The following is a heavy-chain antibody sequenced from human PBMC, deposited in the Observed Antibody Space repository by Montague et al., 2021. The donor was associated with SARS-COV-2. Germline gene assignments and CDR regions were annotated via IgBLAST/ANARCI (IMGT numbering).Heavy chain of an antibody. J-gene: IGHJ4*02. Sequence: SETLSLTCTVSGGSISSGTYYWGWVRQPPGKGLEWIGTINYSGKTXYKPSLKSRVSISIDTTKNQFSLKLNSVTAADTAVYYCARDRGLGVAEDFDCWGQGTLVTVSS. D-gene: IGHD3-10*01. CDR3: ARDRGLGVAEDFDC. CDR1: GGSISSGTYY. CDR2: INYSGKT. V-gene: IGHV4-39*07.